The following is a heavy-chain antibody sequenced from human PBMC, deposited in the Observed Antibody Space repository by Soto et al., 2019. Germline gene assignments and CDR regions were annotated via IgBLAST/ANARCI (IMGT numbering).Heavy chain of an antibody. CDR2: IYSGGST. CDR1: GFTVSSNY. Sequence: GGSLRLSCAASGFTVSSNYMSWVRQAPGKGLEWVSVIYSGGSTYYADSVKGRFTISRDNSKNTLYLQMNSLRAEDTAVYYCAREEPIAVAGPFFDYWGQGTLVTVSS. J-gene: IGHJ4*02. CDR3: AREEPIAVAGPFFDY. V-gene: IGHV3-66*01. D-gene: IGHD6-19*01.